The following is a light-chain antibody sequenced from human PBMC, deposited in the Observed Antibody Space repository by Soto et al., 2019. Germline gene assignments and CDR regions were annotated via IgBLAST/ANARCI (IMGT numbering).Light chain of an antibody. Sequence: QSALTQPASVSGSPGQSITISCTGTSSDVGGYDYVFWYQQHPGKAPKLLIFDVSNRPSGVSNRFSGSKSGNTASLTISGLQAEDEADYYCSSYTRTNVVFGGGTKVTVL. CDR1: SSDVGGYDY. CDR3: SSYTRTNVV. J-gene: IGLJ2*01. V-gene: IGLV2-14*03. CDR2: DVS.